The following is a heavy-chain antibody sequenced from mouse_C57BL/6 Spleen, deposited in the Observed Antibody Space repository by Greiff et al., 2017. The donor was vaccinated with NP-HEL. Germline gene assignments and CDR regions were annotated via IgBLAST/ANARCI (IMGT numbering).Heavy chain of an antibody. Sequence: EVKLMESGEGLVKPGGSLKLSCAASGFTFSSYAMSWVRQTPEKRLEWVAYISSGGDYIYYADTVKGRFTISRDNARNTLYLQMSSLKSEDTAMYYCTRATTVPLYWYFDVWGTGTTVTVSS. D-gene: IGHD1-1*01. J-gene: IGHJ1*03. CDR2: ISSGGDYI. CDR3: TRATTVPLYWYFDV. CDR1: GFTFSSYA. V-gene: IGHV5-9-1*02.